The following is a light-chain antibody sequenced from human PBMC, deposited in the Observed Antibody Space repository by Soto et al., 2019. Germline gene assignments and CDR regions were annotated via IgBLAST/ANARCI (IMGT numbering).Light chain of an antibody. Sequence: EIVMTQSPDTLSVSPGERATLSCRASQSVSSNLAWYLQKPGQAPRLLIYGASTRATGIPARFSGSGSGTEFTLTISSLQSEDFAVYYCQRYNNWPRTFGKGTKV. V-gene: IGKV3-15*01. CDR1: QSVSSN. CDR3: QRYNNWPRT. J-gene: IGKJ1*01. CDR2: GAS.